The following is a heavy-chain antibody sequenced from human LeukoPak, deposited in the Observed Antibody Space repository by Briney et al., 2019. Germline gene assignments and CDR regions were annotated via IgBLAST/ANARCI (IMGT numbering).Heavy chain of an antibody. J-gene: IGHJ3*02. CDR1: GFIFSNYW. Sequence: AGGSLRLSCAASGFIFSNYWMSWLRQAPGKGLEWVANIRQEGIKKNYVDSVKGRFTISRDNAKNSLYLQMNSLRAEDTAVYYCARVVYCGYSGYDYLDCAFDIWGQGTMVTVSS. D-gene: IGHD5-12*01. CDR3: ARVVYCGYSGYDYLDCAFDI. CDR2: IRQEGIKK. V-gene: IGHV3-7*01.